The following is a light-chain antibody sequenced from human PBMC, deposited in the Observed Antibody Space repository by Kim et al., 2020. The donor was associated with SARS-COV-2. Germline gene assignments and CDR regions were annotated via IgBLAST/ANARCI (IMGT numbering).Light chain of an antibody. V-gene: IGKV1-39*01. CDR3: QQRHTPPLLT. CDR1: QSISNY. J-gene: IGKJ4*01. CDR2: AAS. Sequence: DIQMTQSPSSLSASVGDRVTITGRASQSISNYLNWYQQKPGKAPKLLIYAASSLQSGAPSRFSGSGSATDFTLTNSSLQPEDFATYYCQQRHTPPLLTFRRGTIV.